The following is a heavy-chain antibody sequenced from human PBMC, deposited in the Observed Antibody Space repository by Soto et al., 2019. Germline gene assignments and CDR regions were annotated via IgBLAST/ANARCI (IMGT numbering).Heavy chain of an antibody. D-gene: IGHD6-6*01. J-gene: IGHJ4*02. CDR3: ARGTIVARQHLDY. CDR1: GFTFSRYA. V-gene: IGHV3-30*03. Sequence: QVQLVESGGGGVQPGKSLRLSCAASGFTFSRYAMHWARQAPGKGLEWVTVISIRGGDEYYAESVRGRFTISRDDSKNTLYLQMDRLRVEDTAVYYGARGTIVARQHLDYWGQGTLVTVSS. CDR2: ISIRGGDE.